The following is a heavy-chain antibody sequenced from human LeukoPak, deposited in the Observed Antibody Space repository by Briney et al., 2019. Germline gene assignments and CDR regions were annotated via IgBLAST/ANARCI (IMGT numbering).Heavy chain of an antibody. V-gene: IGHV1-2*06. CDR2: INPRIGDT. D-gene: IGHD1-7*01. Sequence: ASVKVSCMASGYTFTGFYIHWVRQAPGQGLEWMGRINPRIGDTNSARRFQGRVTMTRDTSISTAYMDLNRLTSDDTAVYYCARGAWDYDGKDYWGQGTLVTVSS. CDR3: ARGAWDYDGKDY. J-gene: IGHJ4*02. CDR1: GYTFTGFY.